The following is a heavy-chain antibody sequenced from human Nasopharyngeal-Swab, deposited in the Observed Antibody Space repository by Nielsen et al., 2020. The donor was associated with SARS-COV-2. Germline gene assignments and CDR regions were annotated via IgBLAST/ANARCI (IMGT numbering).Heavy chain of an antibody. V-gene: IGHV4-39*07. CDR2: INQSGST. J-gene: IGHJ6*02. D-gene: IGHD5-12*01. CDR3: ARGKWVRSPPDHFYYGMDV. Sequence: SETLSLTCTVSGDSISTSGYYWTWIRQSPGKGLEWIGEINQSGSTKYNPSLKSRLTISVEVSKNQFSLRLTSLTAADTAVYYCARGKWVRSPPDHFYYGMDVWGQGTTVTVSS. CDR1: GDSISTSGYY.